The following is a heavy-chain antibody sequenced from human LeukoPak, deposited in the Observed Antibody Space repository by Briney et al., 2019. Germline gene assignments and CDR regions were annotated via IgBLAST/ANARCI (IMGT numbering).Heavy chain of an antibody. V-gene: IGHV1-46*01. CDR2: INPSGGST. Sequence: ASVKVSCKASGYTLTSYYMHWVRQAPGQGLEWMGIINPSGGSTSYAQKFQGRVTMTRDTSTSTVYMELSSLRSEDTAVYYCARDGGYVSINYYYYYGMDVWGQGTTVTVSS. CDR1: GYTLTSYY. J-gene: IGHJ6*02. D-gene: IGHD5-12*01. CDR3: ARDGGYVSINYYYYYGMDV.